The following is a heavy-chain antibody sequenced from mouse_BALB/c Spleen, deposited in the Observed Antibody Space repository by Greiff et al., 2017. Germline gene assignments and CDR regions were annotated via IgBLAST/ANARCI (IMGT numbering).Heavy chain of an antibody. D-gene: IGHD2-3*01. CDR3: ARLDDGSSWFAY. Sequence: EVKVVESGGGLVQPGGSLKLSCAASGFDFSRYWMSWVRQAPGKGLEWIGEINPDSSTINYTPSLKDKFIISRDNAKNTLYLQMSKVRSEDTALYYCARLDDGSSWFAYWGQGTLVTVSA. J-gene: IGHJ3*01. CDR1: GFDFSRYW. V-gene: IGHV4-1*02. CDR2: INPDSSTI.